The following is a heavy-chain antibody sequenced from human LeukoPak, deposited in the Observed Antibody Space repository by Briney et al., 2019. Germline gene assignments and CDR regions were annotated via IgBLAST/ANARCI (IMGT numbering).Heavy chain of an antibody. J-gene: IGHJ4*02. CDR1: GFTFSSYA. Sequence: QPGGSLRLSCAASGFTFSSYAMSWVRQAPGKGLEWVSAISGSGGSTYYADSVKGRFTISRENANNFLYLQMNSVRAEDTAVYYCATETNGRHYDYWGQGTLLTVSS. CDR3: ATETNGRHYDY. V-gene: IGHV3-23*01. D-gene: IGHD1-14*01. CDR2: ISGSGGST.